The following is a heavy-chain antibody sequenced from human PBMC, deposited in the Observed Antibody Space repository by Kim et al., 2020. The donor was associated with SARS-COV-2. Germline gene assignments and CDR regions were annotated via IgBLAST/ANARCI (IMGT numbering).Heavy chain of an antibody. D-gene: IGHD2-2*01. CDR3: AKAKRWDIVVVPDD. V-gene: IGHV3-23*01. Sequence: DAVKGRLTISRDNSKNTLYLQMNSLRAEDTAVYYCAKAKRWDIVVVPDDWGQGTLVTVSS. J-gene: IGHJ4*02.